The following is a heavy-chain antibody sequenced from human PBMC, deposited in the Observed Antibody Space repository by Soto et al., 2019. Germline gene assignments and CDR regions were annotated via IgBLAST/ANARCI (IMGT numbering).Heavy chain of an antibody. J-gene: IGHJ4*02. Sequence: SETLSLTCAVYGGSLSGYYWSWIRQPPGKGLEWIGEINHSGSTNYNPSLKSRVTISVDTSKNQFSLKLSSVTAADTAVYYCASRYSSSAGRIDYWGQGTLVTVSS. V-gene: IGHV4-34*01. CDR3: ASRYSSSAGRIDY. D-gene: IGHD6-6*01. CDR1: GGSLSGYY. CDR2: INHSGST.